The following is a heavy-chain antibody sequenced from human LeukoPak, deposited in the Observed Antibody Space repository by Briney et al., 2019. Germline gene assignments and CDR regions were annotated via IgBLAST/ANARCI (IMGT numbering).Heavy chain of an antibody. CDR3: AFSRTGTTQSHFDY. J-gene: IGHJ4*02. D-gene: IGHD1-1*01. V-gene: IGHV3-48*03. CDR1: GFTFSSYE. CDR2: ISSSGGTV. Sequence: GGSLRLSCAASGFTFSSYEMSWVRQAPGKGLEWVSYISSSGGTVKYADSVKGRFTISRDNAKNTLYLQMNSLRAEDTAVYYCAFSRTGTTQSHFDYWGQGTLVTVSS.